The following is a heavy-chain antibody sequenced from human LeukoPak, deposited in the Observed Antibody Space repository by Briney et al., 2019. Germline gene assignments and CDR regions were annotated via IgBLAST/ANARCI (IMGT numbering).Heavy chain of an antibody. J-gene: IGHJ4*02. V-gene: IGHV3-23*01. Sequence: GGSLRLSCAASGFTLSSYAMSWVRQAPGEGLEWVPAISGSGGSTYSADSVKGGFTLSRDNSKNTLYLQMNSLRAEDTAVYYCAKETEYYYDSSGDFDYWGQGTLVTVSS. CDR3: AKETEYYYDSSGDFDY. CDR1: GFTLSSYA. D-gene: IGHD3-22*01. CDR2: ISGSGGST.